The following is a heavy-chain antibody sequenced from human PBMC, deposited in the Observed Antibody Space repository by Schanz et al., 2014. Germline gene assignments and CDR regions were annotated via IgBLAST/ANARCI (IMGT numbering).Heavy chain of an antibody. CDR2: MNESHSTI. Sequence: EVQLVESGGGLVQPGGSLRLSCAASGFSVGNKYMNWVRQAPGKGLEWVSAMNESHSTIYYADSVRGRFTISRDNAENTLLLQMNSLRAEDTAVYYCAKSQGSSFDSWGQGTLVTVSS. J-gene: IGHJ4*02. CDR3: AKSQGSSFDS. D-gene: IGHD6-13*01. V-gene: IGHV3-23*04. CDR1: GFSVGNKY.